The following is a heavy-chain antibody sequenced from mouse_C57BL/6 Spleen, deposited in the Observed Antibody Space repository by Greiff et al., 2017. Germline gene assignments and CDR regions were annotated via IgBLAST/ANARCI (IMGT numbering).Heavy chain of an antibody. CDR1: GYTFTSYW. CDR3: ARGYSNYGGNYFDY. D-gene: IGHD2-5*01. J-gene: IGHJ2*01. CDR2: IHPNSGST. V-gene: IGHV1-64*01. Sequence: QVHVKQPGAELVKPGASVKLSCKASGYTFTSYWMHWVKQRPGQGLEWIGMIHPNSGSTNYNEKFKSKATLTVDKSSSTAYMQLSSLTSEDSAVYYCARGYSNYGGNYFDYWGQGTTLTVSS.